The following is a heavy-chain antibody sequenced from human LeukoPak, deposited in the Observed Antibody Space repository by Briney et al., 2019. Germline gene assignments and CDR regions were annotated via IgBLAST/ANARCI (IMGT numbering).Heavy chain of an antibody. Sequence: PGGSLRLSCAASGFSLSNYAMSWVRQAPGKGLEWVSGISDSGGTTYYADSVKGRFTISRDNSKNTLYLQMNSLTAEDTAVYYCAKDRRRFWNGYLDYWGQGALVTVSS. D-gene: IGHD3-3*01. V-gene: IGHV3-23*01. CDR1: GFSLSNYA. CDR2: ISDSGGTT. J-gene: IGHJ4*02. CDR3: AKDRRRFWNGYLDY.